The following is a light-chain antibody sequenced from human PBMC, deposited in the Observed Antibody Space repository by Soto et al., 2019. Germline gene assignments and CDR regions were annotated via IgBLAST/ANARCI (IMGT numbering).Light chain of an antibody. Sequence: QSAPTQPASVSGSPGQSITISCTGTSSDVGGYNLVSWYQQYPGKAPKLIIYEVTKRPSGVSSRFSASKSGNTASLTISGLQAEDEGDYYCCSYAGSYTLVFGGGTKLTVL. CDR1: SSDVGGYNL. J-gene: IGLJ2*01. V-gene: IGLV2-23*02. CDR3: CSYAGSYTLV. CDR2: EVT.